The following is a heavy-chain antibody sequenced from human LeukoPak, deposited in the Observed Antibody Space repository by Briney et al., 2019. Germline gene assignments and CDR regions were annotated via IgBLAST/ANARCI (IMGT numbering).Heavy chain of an antibody. D-gene: IGHD3-22*01. J-gene: IGHJ4*02. V-gene: IGHV4-39*01. CDR1: GGSISSSSYY. Sequence: PSETLSLTCTASGGSISSSSYYWGWIRQPPGKGLEWIGTTYYSGSTYYNPSLKSRVSISVDTSKSQFSLKLSSVTAADTAVYYCARSYYYDSSGYYDYWGQGTLVTVSS. CDR2: TYYSGST. CDR3: ARSYYYDSSGYYDY.